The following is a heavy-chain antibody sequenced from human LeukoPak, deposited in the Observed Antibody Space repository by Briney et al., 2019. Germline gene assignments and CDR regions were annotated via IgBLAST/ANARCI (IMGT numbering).Heavy chain of an antibody. CDR1: GFTFSSHA. V-gene: IGHV3-23*01. CDR3: AKGDYYDSSGPLDY. J-gene: IGHJ4*02. Sequence: GGSLRLSCAASGFTFSSHAMSWVRQAPGKGLEWVSGISGRGGSTYYAESVKGRFTISRDNSKNTLYLQMNSLRAEHTAVYYCAKGDYYDSSGPLDYWGQGTLVIVSS. CDR2: ISGRGGST. D-gene: IGHD3-22*01.